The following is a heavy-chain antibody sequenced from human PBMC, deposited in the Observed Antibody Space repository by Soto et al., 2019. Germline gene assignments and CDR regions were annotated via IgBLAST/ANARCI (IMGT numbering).Heavy chain of an antibody. J-gene: IGHJ4*02. CDR2: IYYSGST. D-gene: IGHD3-10*01. CDR3: ATYGSGSYKPTTFDN. Sequence: QVQLQESGPGLVKPSQTLSLTCTVSGGSISSGDYYWSWIRQHPGKGLEWIGYIYYSGSTYYNPSLQSQVTISVDTSKNQFYLKLSSVTAADTAVYYCATYGSGSYKPTTFDNWGQGTLVTVSS. V-gene: IGHV4-31*01. CDR1: GGSISSGDYY.